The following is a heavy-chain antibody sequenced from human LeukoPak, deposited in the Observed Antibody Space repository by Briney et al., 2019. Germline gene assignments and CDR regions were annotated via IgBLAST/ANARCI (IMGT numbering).Heavy chain of an antibody. D-gene: IGHD5-18*01. Sequence: SETLSLTCTVSGVSISSYYWSWIRQPPGKGLEWIGYIYYSGSTNYNPSLKSRVTISVDTSKNQFSLKLSSVTAADTAVYYCARVHGYSYGFYYYYMDVWGKGTTVTISS. J-gene: IGHJ6*03. CDR2: IYYSGST. CDR3: ARVHGYSYGFYYYYMDV. V-gene: IGHV4-59*01. CDR1: GVSISSYY.